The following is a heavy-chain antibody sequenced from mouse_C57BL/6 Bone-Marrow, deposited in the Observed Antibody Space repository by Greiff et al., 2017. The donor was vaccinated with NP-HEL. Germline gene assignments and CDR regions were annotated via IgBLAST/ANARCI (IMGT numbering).Heavy chain of an antibody. J-gene: IGHJ2*01. D-gene: IGHD3-3*01. V-gene: IGHV1-54*01. CDR3: ERGGTSH. CDR1: GYAFTNYL. Sequence: QVQLQQSGAELVRPGTSVKVSCKASGYAFTNYLIEWVKQRPGQGLEWIGVINPGSGGTNYNEKFKGKATLTADKSSSTAYMQLSSLTSEDSAVFFWERGGTSHWGKGTTLTVSS. CDR2: INPGSGGT.